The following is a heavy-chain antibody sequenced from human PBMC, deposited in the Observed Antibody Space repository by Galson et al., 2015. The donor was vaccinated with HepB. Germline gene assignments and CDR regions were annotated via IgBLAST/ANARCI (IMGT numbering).Heavy chain of an antibody. J-gene: IGHJ1*01. Sequence: SVKVSCKASGYTFTGYYMHWVRQAPGQGLEWMGWINPNSDGTNYAQKFQGWVTMTRDTSISTAYMELSRLRSDDTAVYYCARGGDIVVVVAAHEVYFQHWGQGTLVTVSS. CDR1: GYTFTGYY. CDR2: INPNSDGT. V-gene: IGHV1-2*04. CDR3: ARGGDIVVVVAAHEVYFQH. D-gene: IGHD2-15*01.